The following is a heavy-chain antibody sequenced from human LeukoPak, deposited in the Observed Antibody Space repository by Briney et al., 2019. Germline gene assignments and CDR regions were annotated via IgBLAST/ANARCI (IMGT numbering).Heavy chain of an antibody. D-gene: IGHD2-15*01. V-gene: IGHV4-39*01. J-gene: IGHJ3*02. CDR1: GGSISSSSYY. Sequence: SETLYLTCTASGGSISSSSYYWGWIRQPPGKGLEWIGSTYYSGSTYYNPSLKSRVTISVDTSKNQFSLKLSSVTAAETAVDYCARHSQDIVVVVAAENAFDIWSQGTMVTVSS. CDR2: TYYSGST. CDR3: ARHSQDIVVVVAAENAFDI.